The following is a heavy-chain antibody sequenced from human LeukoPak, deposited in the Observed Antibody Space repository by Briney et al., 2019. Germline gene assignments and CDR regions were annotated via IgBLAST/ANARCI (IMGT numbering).Heavy chain of an antibody. V-gene: IGHV3-73*01. CDR1: GFXFSGFY. J-gene: IGHJ4*02. D-gene: IGHD2-15*01. Sequence: GGSLRLSCAASGFXFSGFYIHWVRQASGRGLEWVGLIRTKPTSYTTVYAASVEGRFTISRDDSKNTAYLQMNSLKADDTAVYYCTRQDCSGGACSYVDYWGQGTLVTVSS. CDR3: TRQDCSGGACSYVDY. CDR2: IRTKPTSYTT.